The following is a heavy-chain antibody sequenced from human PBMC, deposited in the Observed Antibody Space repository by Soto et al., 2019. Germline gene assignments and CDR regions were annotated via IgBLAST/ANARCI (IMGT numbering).Heavy chain of an antibody. CDR1: GFTFTTYA. D-gene: IGHD1-1*01. V-gene: IGHV3-23*01. Sequence: EVHLLESGGGLVQPGGSLRLSCSASGFTFTTYAMGWVRQAPGEGLEWVSLISAGGDRVYYAIAVMGRFTISRDNSKNTRDLQVNSLRAEDTAVYYCATQDFRGTTGTTWGQGTLVTVSS. CDR3: ATQDFRGTTGTT. J-gene: IGHJ4*02. CDR2: ISAGGDRV.